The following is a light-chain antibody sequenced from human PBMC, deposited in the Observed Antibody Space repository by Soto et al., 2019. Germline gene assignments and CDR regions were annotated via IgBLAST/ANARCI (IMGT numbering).Light chain of an antibody. CDR3: QQYNSWPLT. CDR2: DAS. J-gene: IGKJ4*01. CDR1: QRVSSY. V-gene: IGKV3-11*01. Sequence: EIVLTQSPATLSLSPGERATLSCRASQRVSSYLAWYQHKPGQAPRLLIYDASNRATGIPDRFSGSGSGTDFTLTISSLEPEDFAVYYCQQYNSWPLTFGGGTKVEIK.